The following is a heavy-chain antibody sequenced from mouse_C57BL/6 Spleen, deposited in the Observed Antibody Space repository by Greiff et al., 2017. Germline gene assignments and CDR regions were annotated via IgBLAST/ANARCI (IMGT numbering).Heavy chain of an antibody. CDR1: GYAFSSYW. Sequence: VQLQQSGAELVKPGASVTISCKASGYAFSSYWLTWVKQRPGKGLEWIGQIYPGDGDTNYNGKFKGKATLTADQASSTAYMQVSSLTSEDSAVYFGARLTGYYFDYWGQGTTLTVSS. CDR2: IYPGDGDT. J-gene: IGHJ2*01. CDR3: ARLTGYYFDY. D-gene: IGHD2-13*01. V-gene: IGHV1-80*01.